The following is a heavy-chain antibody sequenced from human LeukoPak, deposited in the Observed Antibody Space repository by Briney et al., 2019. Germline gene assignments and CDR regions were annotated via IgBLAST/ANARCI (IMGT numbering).Heavy chain of an antibody. CDR2: ISYDGSNK. CDR3: NTYHFDY. D-gene: IGHD2-2*01. J-gene: IGHJ4*02. CDR1: GFTFSSYG. V-gene: IGHV3-30*03. Sequence: SLRLSCAASGFTFSSYGMHWVRQAPGKGLEWVAVISYDGSNKYYADSVKGRFTISRDNSKNTLYLQMNSLRAEDTAVYYCNTYHFDYWGQGTLVTVSS.